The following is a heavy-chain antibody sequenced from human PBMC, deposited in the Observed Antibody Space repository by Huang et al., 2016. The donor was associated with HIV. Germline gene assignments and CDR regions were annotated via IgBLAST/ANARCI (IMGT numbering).Heavy chain of an antibody. CDR3: ARHAGSSRRYYFDY. J-gene: IGHJ4*02. CDR2: MYSSGST. D-gene: IGHD6-13*01. V-gene: IGHV4-39*01. CDR1: GASINSRSYY. Sequence: QVQLQESGPGLVTPSETLSLTCIVSGASINSRSYYWGWIRQPPGRGLAWVGSMYSSGSTYYTPSLKSRVTMSVDTSKNEFSLKLRSVTAADTALYYCARHAGSSRRYYFDYWGRGILVTVSS.